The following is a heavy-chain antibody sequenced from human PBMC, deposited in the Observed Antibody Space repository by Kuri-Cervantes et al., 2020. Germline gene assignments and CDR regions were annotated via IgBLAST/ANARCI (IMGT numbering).Heavy chain of an antibody. D-gene: IGHD2-15*01. Sequence: GSLRLSCAVYGGSFSGYYWSWICQPPGKGLEWIGEINHSGSTNYNPSLKSRATISLDSSKNQFSLKLTSVTAADTAVYYCARGGRYCSGSSCSSAATGDCWGQGALVTVSS. CDR1: GGSFSGYY. V-gene: IGHV4-34*01. CDR3: ARGGRYCSGSSCSSAATGDC. CDR2: INHSGST. J-gene: IGHJ4*02.